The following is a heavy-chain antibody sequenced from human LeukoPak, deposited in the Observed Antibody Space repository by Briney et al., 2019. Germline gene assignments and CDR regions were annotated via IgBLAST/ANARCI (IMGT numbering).Heavy chain of an antibody. Sequence: KPSETLSLTCTVSGGSISSYYWSWIRQPPGKGLEWIGYIYYSGSTNYNPSLKSRVTISVDTSKNQFSLKLSSVTAADTAVYHCARANGVPSPRFDYWGQGTLVTVSS. J-gene: IGHJ4*02. CDR1: GGSISSYY. V-gene: IGHV4-59*01. CDR2: IYYSGST. D-gene: IGHD4-17*01. CDR3: ARANGVPSPRFDY.